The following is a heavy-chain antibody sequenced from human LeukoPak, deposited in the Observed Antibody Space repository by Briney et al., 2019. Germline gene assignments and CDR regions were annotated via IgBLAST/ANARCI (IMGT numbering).Heavy chain of an antibody. CDR2: IDPSDSDT. D-gene: IGHD5-12*01. J-gene: IGHJ4*02. CDR3: VGLLGLVY. CDR1: GYSFTSYW. V-gene: IGHV5-51*01. Sequence: GESLKISCKASGYSFTSYWIGWVRQMPGKGLEWMGIIDPSDSDTRYTPSFQGQVTISADKSINTAYLQWSSLKASDTAMYYRVGLLGLVYWGQGTLVTVSS.